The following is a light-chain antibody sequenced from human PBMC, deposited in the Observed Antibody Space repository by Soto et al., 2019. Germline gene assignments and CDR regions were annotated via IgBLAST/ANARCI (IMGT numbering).Light chain of an antibody. V-gene: IGLV2-14*01. CDR3: SSYTSSSTLV. CDR1: SSDVGGYNY. CDR2: EVS. Sequence: HSALTQPASVSGSPGQSITISCTGTSSDVGGYNYVSWYQQHPGKAPKLMIYEVSNRPSGVSNRFSGSKSGNTASLTISGLQAEDEADYYCSSYTSSSTLVFGTGTKV. J-gene: IGLJ1*01.